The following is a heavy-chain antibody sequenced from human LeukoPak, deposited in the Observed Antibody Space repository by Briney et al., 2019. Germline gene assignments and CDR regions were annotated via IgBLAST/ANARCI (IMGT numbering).Heavy chain of an antibody. CDR3: AREVGRSAAL. J-gene: IGHJ4*02. D-gene: IGHD6-13*01. V-gene: IGHV3-21*01. CDR2: ISGSSRYI. Sequence: PGASLRLSCAASGFTFSSFSMDWVHQAPGGGLEWVSSISGSSRYIYYADSVKGRFTIARDNDKNSLYLQMNSLRADDTAVYYCAREVGRSAALWGQGTLVTV. CDR1: GFTFSSFS.